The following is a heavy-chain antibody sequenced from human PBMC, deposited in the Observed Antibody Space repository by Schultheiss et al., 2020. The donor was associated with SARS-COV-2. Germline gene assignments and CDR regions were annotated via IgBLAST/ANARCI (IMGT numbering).Heavy chain of an antibody. CDR2: IYPGDSDT. V-gene: IGHV5-51*01. CDR3: ARDRDSSSWQGGY. CDR1: GYSFTSYW. Sequence: GGSLRLSCKGSGYSFTSYWIGWVRQMPGKGLEWMGIIYPGDSDTRYSPSFQGQVTISADKSISTAYLQWSSLKASDTAMYYCARDRDSSSWQGGYWGQGTLVTVSS. J-gene: IGHJ4*02. D-gene: IGHD6-13*01.